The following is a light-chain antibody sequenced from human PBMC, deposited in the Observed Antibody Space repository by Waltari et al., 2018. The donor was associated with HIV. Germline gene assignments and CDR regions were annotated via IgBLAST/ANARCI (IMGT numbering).Light chain of an antibody. CDR1: ALAKQY. Sequence: SYELTQLPSVSVSPGQTARITCSGDALAKQYAYWYQQKPGQAPVLMISKDNERPSGTPERFSGSSSGTTVTLTISGVQAEDGADYYCQSADSGGTWDVVFGGGTKLTVL. V-gene: IGLV3-25*03. CDR3: QSADSGGTWDVV. J-gene: IGLJ2*01. CDR2: KDN.